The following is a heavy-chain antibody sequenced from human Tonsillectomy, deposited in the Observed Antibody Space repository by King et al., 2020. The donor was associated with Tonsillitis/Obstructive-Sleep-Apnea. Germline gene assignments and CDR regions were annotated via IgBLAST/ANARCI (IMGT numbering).Heavy chain of an antibody. D-gene: IGHD3-3*01. CDR3: ARDSPETYDFWSGISDMDV. Sequence: QLVQSGAEVKKPGASVKVSCKASGYTFTSYYMHWVRQAPGQGLEWMGIINPSGGSTSYAQKFQGRVTMTRDTSTSTVYMELSSLRSEDTAVYYCARDSPETYDFWSGISDMDVWGKGTTVTVSS. CDR2: INPSGGST. J-gene: IGHJ6*03. CDR1: GYTFTSYY. V-gene: IGHV1-46*01.